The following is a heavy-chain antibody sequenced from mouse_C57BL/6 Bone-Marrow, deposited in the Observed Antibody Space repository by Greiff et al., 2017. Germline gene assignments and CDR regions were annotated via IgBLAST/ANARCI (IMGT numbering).Heavy chain of an antibody. J-gene: IGHJ1*03. D-gene: IGHD1-1*01. Sequence: EVKLVESGGGLVKPGGSLKLSCAASGFTFSSYTMSWVRQTPEKRLEWVATISGGGGNTYYPDSVKGRFTISRDNAKNTLYLQMSSLRSEDTALYYCSRPSAPYYVSSLWYFDVWGTGTTVTVSS. CDR1: GFTFSSYT. V-gene: IGHV5-9*01. CDR3: SRPSAPYYVSSLWYFDV. CDR2: ISGGGGNT.